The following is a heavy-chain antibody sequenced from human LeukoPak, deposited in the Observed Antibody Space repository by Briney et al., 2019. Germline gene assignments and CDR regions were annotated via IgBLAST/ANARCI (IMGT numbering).Heavy chain of an antibody. CDR2: IYYSGSS. CDR3: ARVPRSYYYYYMDV. CDR1: GGSISGYH. J-gene: IGHJ6*03. Sequence: PSETLSLTCNVSGGSISGYHWSWIRQPPGKGLEWLGYIYYSGSSNYNPSLKSRVTMSVDTSKNQFSLKLSSVTAADTAVYYCARVPRSYYYYYMDVWGKGTTVTVSS. V-gene: IGHV4-59*01.